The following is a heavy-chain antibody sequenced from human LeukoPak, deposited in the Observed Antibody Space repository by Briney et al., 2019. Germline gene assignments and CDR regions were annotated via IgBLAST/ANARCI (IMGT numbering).Heavy chain of an antibody. CDR2: ISGSGGGT. V-gene: IGHV3-23*01. CDR1: GFTFSSYA. Sequence: GGSLRLSCAASGFTFSSYAMSWVRQAPEKGLEWVSTISGSGGGTYYADSVKGRFTISRDDSKNTLYLQMNSLRAEDTAVYYCARTYYDSSGHRNFDYWGQGTLVTVSS. CDR3: ARTYYDSSGHRNFDY. J-gene: IGHJ4*02. D-gene: IGHD3-22*01.